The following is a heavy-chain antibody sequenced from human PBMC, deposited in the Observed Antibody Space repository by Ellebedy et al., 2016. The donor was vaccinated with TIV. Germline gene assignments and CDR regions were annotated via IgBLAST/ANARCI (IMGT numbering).Heavy chain of an antibody. V-gene: IGHV4-59*01. Sequence: SETLSLTCTVSGGSITSYYWSWIRQPPGKGLEWIGYIYYSGSTNYNPSLKSRVTILVDTSKNQFSLRLSSVTAADTAVYYCARDLGYCTNGVCYNWFDPWGQGTLVTVSS. J-gene: IGHJ5*02. CDR3: ARDLGYCTNGVCYNWFDP. CDR2: IYYSGST. CDR1: GGSITSYY. D-gene: IGHD2-8*01.